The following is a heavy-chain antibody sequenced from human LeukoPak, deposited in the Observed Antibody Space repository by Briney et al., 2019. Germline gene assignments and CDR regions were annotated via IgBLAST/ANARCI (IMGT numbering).Heavy chain of an antibody. V-gene: IGHV3-23*01. CDR2: ITRGGDNT. Sequence: GGSLRLSCAASGFSFSKYPMTWVRQSPGKGLEWVATITRGGDNTYYTDSVKGRFTISRDNFKDTLHLQMNSLSAEDTAIYFCARYFFDSSGCYFDYWGQGTLVTVSS. CDR1: GFSFSKYP. J-gene: IGHJ4*02. CDR3: ARYFFDSSGCYFDY. D-gene: IGHD3-22*01.